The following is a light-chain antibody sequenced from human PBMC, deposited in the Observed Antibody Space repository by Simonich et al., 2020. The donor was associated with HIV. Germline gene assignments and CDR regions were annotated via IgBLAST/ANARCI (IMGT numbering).Light chain of an antibody. Sequence: SALTQPPSASGSPGQSVTISCTGTSSDVGGYNYVSWYQQHPGKAPKLMIYEVSKRPSGVPDRFSGSKAGNTASLTVSGLQAEDEAEYYCSSYAASNNLVFGGGTKVTVL. J-gene: IGLJ2*01. CDR1: SSDVGGYNY. CDR2: EVS. CDR3: SSYAASNNLV. V-gene: IGLV2-8*01.